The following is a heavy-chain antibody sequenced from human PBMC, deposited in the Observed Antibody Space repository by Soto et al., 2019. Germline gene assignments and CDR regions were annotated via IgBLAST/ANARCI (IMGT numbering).Heavy chain of an antibody. Sequence: SGPTLVNPTQTLTLTCTFSGFSLSTSGVGVGWIRQPPGKALEWLALIYWDDDKRYSPSLKSRLTITKDTSKNQVVLTMTNMDPVDTATYYCARVPVLLWFGELFSWFDPWGQGTLVTVSS. D-gene: IGHD3-10*01. V-gene: IGHV2-5*02. CDR3: ARVPVLLWFGELFSWFDP. CDR1: GFSLSTSGVG. J-gene: IGHJ5*02. CDR2: IYWDDDK.